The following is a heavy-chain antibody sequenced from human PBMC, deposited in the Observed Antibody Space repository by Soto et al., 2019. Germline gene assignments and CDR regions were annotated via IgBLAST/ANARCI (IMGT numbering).Heavy chain of an antibody. V-gene: IGHV1-18*01. Sequence: ASVKVSCKASGYTFKNYGIAWVRQAPGQGLEWMGWIGPYNGQTNYAQKLQGRVTMTTDTSTSTAYMDLRSLSSDDTAVYYCARHRNFFDYWGQGTLVTVSS. CDR1: GYTFKNYG. CDR2: IGPYNGQT. CDR3: ARHRNFFDY. J-gene: IGHJ4*02.